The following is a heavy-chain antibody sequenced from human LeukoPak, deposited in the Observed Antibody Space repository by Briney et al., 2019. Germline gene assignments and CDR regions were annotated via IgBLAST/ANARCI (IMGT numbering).Heavy chain of an antibody. J-gene: IGHJ6*03. CDR2: ISAYNGNT. D-gene: IGHD6-13*01. CDR3: ARSFPYSSSWYDYYYYYMDV. CDR1: GYTFTSYG. Sequence: ASVKVSCKASGYTFTSYGISWVRQAPGQGLEWMGWISAYNGNTNYAQKLQGRVTMTTDTSTSTAYMELRSLRPDDTAVYYCARSFPYSSSWYDYYYYYMDVWGKGTTVTVSS. V-gene: IGHV1-18*01.